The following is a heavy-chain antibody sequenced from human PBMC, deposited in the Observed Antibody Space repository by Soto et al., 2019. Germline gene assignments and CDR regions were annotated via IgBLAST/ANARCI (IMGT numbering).Heavy chain of an antibody. CDR3: AREGYVFWSGYTKVVFDI. D-gene: IGHD3-3*01. J-gene: IGHJ3*02. V-gene: IGHV3-74*01. Sequence: GGSLRLSCAASGFTFSSYWMHWVRQAPGEGLVWVSRINSDGSSTSYADSVKGRFTISRDNAKNTLYLQMNSLRAEDTAVYYCAREGYVFWSGYTKVVFDIWGQGTMVTVS. CDR1: GFTFSSYW. CDR2: INSDGSST.